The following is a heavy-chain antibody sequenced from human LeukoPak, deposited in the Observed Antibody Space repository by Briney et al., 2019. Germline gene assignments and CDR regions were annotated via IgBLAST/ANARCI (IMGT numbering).Heavy chain of an antibody. CDR2: IIPIFGTA. CDR1: GYTFTSYD. V-gene: IGHV1-69*06. CDR3: ARDRGITMVRGVIGYYHYYMDV. Sequence: SVKVSCKASGYTFTSYDINWVRQAPGQGLEWMGGIIPIFGTANYAQKFQGRVTITADKSTSTAYMELSSLRSEDTAVYYCARDRGITMVRGVIGYYHYYMDVWGKGTTVTVSS. J-gene: IGHJ6*03. D-gene: IGHD3-10*01.